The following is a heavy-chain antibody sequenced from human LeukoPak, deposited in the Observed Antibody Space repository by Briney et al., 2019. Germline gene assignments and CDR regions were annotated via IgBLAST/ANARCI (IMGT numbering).Heavy chain of an antibody. D-gene: IGHD6-13*01. Sequence: GGFLRLSCAASGFTFDDYAMHWVRQAPGKGLEWVSGISWNSGSMGYADSVKGRFTISRDNAKNSLYLQMNSLRAEDTALYYCAKDMGSSSWYFDYWGQGTLVTVSS. V-gene: IGHV3-9*01. CDR2: ISWNSGSM. CDR1: GFTFDDYA. J-gene: IGHJ4*02. CDR3: AKDMGSSSWYFDY.